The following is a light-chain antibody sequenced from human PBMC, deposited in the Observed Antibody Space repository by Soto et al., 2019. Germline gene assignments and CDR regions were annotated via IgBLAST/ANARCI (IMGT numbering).Light chain of an antibody. CDR3: SSYTSSSTLV. CDR1: SSDVGAYNY. V-gene: IGLV2-14*01. Sequence: QSALTQPASVSGSPGQSITLSCTGTSSDVGAYNYVSWYQQHPGKAPKLMTYDVSNRPSGVSNRFSGSKSGNTASLTISGLQAEDEADYYCSSYTSSSTLVFGGGTKLTVL. J-gene: IGLJ2*01. CDR2: DVS.